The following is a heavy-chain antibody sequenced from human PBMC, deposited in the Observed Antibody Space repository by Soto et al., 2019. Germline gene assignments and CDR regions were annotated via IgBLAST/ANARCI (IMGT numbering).Heavy chain of an antibody. CDR3: STWFDP. CDR1: GGTFSSET. V-gene: IGHV1-69*02. CDR2: IIPMVDIV. Sequence: QVQLVQSGAEVKKPGSSVRVSCKASGGTFSSETISWVRQAPGQGLEWMGRIIPMVDIVNYAQWLQGRVTITADKSTSTVYMELSSLRSEDTAVYYCSTWFDPWGQGTLVTVSS. J-gene: IGHJ5*02.